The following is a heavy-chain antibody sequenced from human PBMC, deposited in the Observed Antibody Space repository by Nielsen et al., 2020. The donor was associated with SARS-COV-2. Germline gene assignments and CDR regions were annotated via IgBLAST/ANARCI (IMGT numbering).Heavy chain of an antibody. J-gene: IGHJ4*02. CDR1: GFTFSSYW. V-gene: IGHV3-7*01. D-gene: IGHD6-19*01. CDR2: IKQDGSEN. Sequence: GGSLRLSCAASGFTFSSYWMSWVRQAPGKGLEWVANIKQDGSENYYVDSVKGRFTISRDNAKNSLYLQMNSLRAEDTAVYYCARDSGWEGSGWTFDYWGQGTLVTVSS. CDR3: ARDSGWEGSGWTFDY.